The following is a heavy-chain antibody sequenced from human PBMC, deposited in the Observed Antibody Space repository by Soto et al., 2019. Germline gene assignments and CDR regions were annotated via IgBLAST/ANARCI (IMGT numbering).Heavy chain of an antibody. CDR3: ARAVRQMAYNYGVMGY. D-gene: IGHD3-10*01. CDR1: GYTFTSYA. CDR2: INAGNGNT. Sequence: QVQLVQSGAEVKKPGASVKVSCKASGYTFTSYAMHWVRQAPGQRLEWMGWINAGNGNTKYSQKFQGRVTITRDTSASTAYMELSSLRSEDTAVYYCARAVRQMAYNYGVMGYWGQGTLVTVSS. V-gene: IGHV1-3*01. J-gene: IGHJ4*02.